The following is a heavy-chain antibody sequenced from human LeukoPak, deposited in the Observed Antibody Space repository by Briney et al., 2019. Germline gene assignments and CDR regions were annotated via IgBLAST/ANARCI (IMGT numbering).Heavy chain of an antibody. CDR3: SRLLRYFDCFDY. J-gene: IGHJ4*02. CDR1: GFSLRTSRVA. CDR2: IYWDDDK. D-gene: IGHD3-9*01. Sequence: SGPTLVKPTQTLTLTCTFSGFSLRTSRVAVGWIRQPPGKALEWLALIYWDDDKRYSPSLKSRLTITKDTSKNQVVLTMTNMDPVDTATYYCSRLLRYFDCFDYWGQGTLVTVSS. V-gene: IGHV2-5*02.